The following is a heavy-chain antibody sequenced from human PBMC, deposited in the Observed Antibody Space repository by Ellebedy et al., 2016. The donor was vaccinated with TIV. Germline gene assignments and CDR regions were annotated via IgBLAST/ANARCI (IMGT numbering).Heavy chain of an antibody. CDR2: ISGGGGTT. Sequence: GESLKISCAASGFTFSSYAMSWVRQAPGKGLEWVSSISGGGGTTYYADSVKGRFTISRDNSKNTLHVQMNSLRAEDTAIYYCAKRNYYDWGWFDPWGQGTLVTVSS. CDR1: GFTFSSYA. V-gene: IGHV3-23*01. CDR3: AKRNYYDWGWFDP. J-gene: IGHJ5*02. D-gene: IGHD3-10*01.